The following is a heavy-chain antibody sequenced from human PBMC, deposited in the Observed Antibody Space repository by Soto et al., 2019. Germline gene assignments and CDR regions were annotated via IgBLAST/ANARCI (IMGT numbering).Heavy chain of an antibody. V-gene: IGHV3-53*01. D-gene: IGHD2-15*01. J-gene: IGHJ6*02. Sequence: GGSLRLSCAASGFTVSSNYMSWVRQTPGKGLEWVSVIYSGGSTYYADSVKGRFTISRDNSKNTLYLQMNSLRAEDTAVYYCARGPRLPSYYYGMDVWGQGTTVTVSS. CDR2: IYSGGST. CDR3: ARGPRLPSYYYGMDV. CDR1: GFTVSSNY.